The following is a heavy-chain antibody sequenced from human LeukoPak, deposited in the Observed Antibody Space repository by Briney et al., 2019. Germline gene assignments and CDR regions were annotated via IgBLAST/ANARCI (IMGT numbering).Heavy chain of an antibody. Sequence: SETLSLTCSVSGGSTSSYYWSWIRQPPGKGLEWIGRISSSGSTNYNPSLKSRVTILLDMSNNQFSLKLSSVTAADTAVYYCARVRHCSGGSCSSPTYFDYWGQGTLVTVSS. CDR3: ARVRHCSGGSCSSPTYFDY. CDR1: GGSTSSYY. CDR2: ISSSGST. J-gene: IGHJ4*02. D-gene: IGHD2-15*01. V-gene: IGHV4-4*08.